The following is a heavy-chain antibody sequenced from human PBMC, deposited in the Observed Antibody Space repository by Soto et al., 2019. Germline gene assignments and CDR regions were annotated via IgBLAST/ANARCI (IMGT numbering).Heavy chain of an antibody. J-gene: IGHJ6*02. D-gene: IGHD4-17*01. CDR1: GGSISSGGYS. V-gene: IGHV4-30-2*01. CDR3: ARAHYGDYGYGMDV. CDR2: IYHSGTT. Sequence: SETLSLTCAVSGGSISSGGYSWSWIRQPPGKGLEWIGYIYHSGTTYYNPSLKSRVTISVDRSKNQFSLKLSSVTAADTAVYYCARAHYGDYGYGMDVWGQGTMVTVFS.